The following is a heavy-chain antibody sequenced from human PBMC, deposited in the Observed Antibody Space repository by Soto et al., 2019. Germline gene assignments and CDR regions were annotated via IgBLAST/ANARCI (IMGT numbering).Heavy chain of an antibody. D-gene: IGHD3-9*01. V-gene: IGHV1-3*01. CDR1: GYTFTSYA. CDR2: INAGNGNT. Sequence: ASVKVSCKASGYTFTSYAMHWVRQAPGQRLEWMGWINAGNGNTKYSQKFQGRVTITRDTSASTAYMELSSLRSEDTAVYYCARENYDILTGYYPPRWFDPWGQGTLVTVSS. J-gene: IGHJ5*02. CDR3: ARENYDILTGYYPPRWFDP.